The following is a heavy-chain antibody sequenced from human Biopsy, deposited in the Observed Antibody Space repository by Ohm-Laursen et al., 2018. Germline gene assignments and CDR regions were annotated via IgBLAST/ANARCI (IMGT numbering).Heavy chain of an antibody. Sequence: GASVKVSCKASGGTFTNYAISWVRQAPGEGLEWMGGIIVVSGLVNYAPKFQGRVTITADKSTSTAYMELSRLRSEDTAVYYGAERTGNSLGFWGQGTLVTVSS. V-gene: IGHV1-69*10. CDR3: AERTGNSLGF. CDR1: GGTFTNYA. J-gene: IGHJ4*02. D-gene: IGHD1-1*01. CDR2: IIVVSGLV.